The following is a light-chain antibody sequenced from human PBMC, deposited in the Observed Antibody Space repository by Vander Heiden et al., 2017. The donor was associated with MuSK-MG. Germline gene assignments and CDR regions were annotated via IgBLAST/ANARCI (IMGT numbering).Light chain of an antibody. CDR1: QSAGSS. CDR2: DAY. CDR3: QHRIT. V-gene: IGKV3-11*01. J-gene: IGKJ5*01. Sequence: EIVLTQSPATLSLSPGDRATLSCRASQSAGSSLAWYQQKPGQAPRLLIYDAYNRAPGIKDRFSGSGSRTDFSLTISSMDPEDFAVYYGQHRITFGQGTRLEIK.